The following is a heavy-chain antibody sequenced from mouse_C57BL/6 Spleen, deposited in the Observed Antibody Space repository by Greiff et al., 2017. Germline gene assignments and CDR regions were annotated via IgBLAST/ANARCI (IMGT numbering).Heavy chain of an antibody. D-gene: IGHD2-4*01. CDR3: ARTGDYDPYWYFDV. J-gene: IGHJ1*03. CDR2: IWSGGST. Sequence: QVQLQQSGPGLVQPSQSLSITCTVSGFSLTSYGVHWVRQSPGKGLEWLGVIWSGGSTDYNAAFISRLSISKDNSKSQVFFKMNSLQADDTAIYYCARTGDYDPYWYFDVWGTGTTVTVSS. V-gene: IGHV2-2*01. CDR1: GFSLTSYG.